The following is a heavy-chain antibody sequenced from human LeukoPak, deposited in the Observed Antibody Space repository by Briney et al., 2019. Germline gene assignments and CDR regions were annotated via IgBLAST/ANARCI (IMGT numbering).Heavy chain of an antibody. Sequence: SETLSLTCTVSGGSICTSNYYWGWIRQPPGKGLEWIGNIFYSGSTYYSPSLRSRVTISLDTSRNQFSLKLNSVTAADTAVYYCAWGPWYYFDYWGQGTLVTVSS. CDR2: IFYSGST. V-gene: IGHV4-39*07. J-gene: IGHJ4*02. CDR3: AWGPWYYFDY. CDR1: GGSICTSNYY. D-gene: IGHD3-16*01.